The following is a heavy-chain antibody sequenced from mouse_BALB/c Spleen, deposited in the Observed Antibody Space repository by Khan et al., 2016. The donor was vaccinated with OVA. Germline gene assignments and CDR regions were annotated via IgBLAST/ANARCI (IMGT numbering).Heavy chain of an antibody. CDR1: GYTFTDYI. D-gene: IGHD2-2*01. Sequence: VRLQQSGPELVKPGASVKIPCKASGYTFTDYIIDWVKQSLGESLEWIGDINPNNGGTIYNQKFKGKATLTVDKSSSTAYMELRSLTSEDTAVYYCARHGYGGFAYWGQETLVTVSA. V-gene: IGHV1-18*01. J-gene: IGHJ3*01. CDR3: ARHGYGGFAY. CDR2: INPNNGGT.